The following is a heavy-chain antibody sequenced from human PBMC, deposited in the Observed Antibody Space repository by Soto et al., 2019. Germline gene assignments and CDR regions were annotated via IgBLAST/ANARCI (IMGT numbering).Heavy chain of an antibody. Sequence: PGGSLRLSCAASGFTFSNAWMSWVRQAPGKGLEWVGRIKSKTDGGTTDYAAPVKGRFTISRDDSKNTLYLQMNSLKTEDTAVYYCTTDLVSYDYVWGSYPRELDYWGQGTLVTVSS. CDR3: TTDLVSYDYVWGSYPRELDY. D-gene: IGHD3-16*02. CDR2: IKSKTDGGTT. V-gene: IGHV3-15*01. J-gene: IGHJ4*02. CDR1: GFTFSNAW.